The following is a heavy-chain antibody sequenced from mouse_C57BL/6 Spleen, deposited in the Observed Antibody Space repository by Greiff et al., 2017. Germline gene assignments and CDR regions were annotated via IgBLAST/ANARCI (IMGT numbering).Heavy chain of an antibody. J-gene: IGHJ2*01. D-gene: IGHD1-1*02. CDR1: GFTFSSYA. CDR3: SRGSPHYFDY. CDR2: ISSGGDYI. V-gene: IGHV5-9-1*02. Sequence: DVQLVESGEGFVKPGGSLKLSCAASGFTFSSYAMSWVRQTPEKRLEWVAYISSGGDYIYYADTVQGRFTISRDTARNTPYLQLSRLKSEDTAMYYYSRGSPHYFDYWGQGTTLTVSS.